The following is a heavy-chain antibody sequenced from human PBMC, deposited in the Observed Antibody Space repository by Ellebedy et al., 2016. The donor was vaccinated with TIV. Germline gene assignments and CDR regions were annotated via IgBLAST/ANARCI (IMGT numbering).Heavy chain of an antibody. D-gene: IGHD3-9*01. CDR2: IHHTGFT. J-gene: IGHJ4*02. V-gene: IGHV4-59*08. Sequence: SETLSLTXSVSGGSVTSYYWSWIRQPPGKGLEWIGYIHHTGFTNYNPSLKGRVSVAVDKYRNKPSVRLSSVTAADTAVYYCARHRKNDVLTGYDYWGQGILVTVSS. CDR1: GGSVTSYY. CDR3: ARHRKNDVLTGYDY.